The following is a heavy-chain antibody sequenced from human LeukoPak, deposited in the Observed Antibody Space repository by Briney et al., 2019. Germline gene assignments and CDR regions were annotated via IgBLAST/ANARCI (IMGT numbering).Heavy chain of an antibody. V-gene: IGHV4-39*01. CDR2: IYYSGDT. Sequence: TSETLSLTCAVSGAFIDTTSYYCGWIRQPPGKGLEWIGSIYYSGDTHYNPSLKSRVTISADTSKNQFSLKLSSVTAADTAVYYCAIDYGDYPDYWGQGTLVSVSS. CDR3: AIDYGDYPDY. CDR1: GAFIDTTSYY. J-gene: IGHJ4*02. D-gene: IGHD4-17*01.